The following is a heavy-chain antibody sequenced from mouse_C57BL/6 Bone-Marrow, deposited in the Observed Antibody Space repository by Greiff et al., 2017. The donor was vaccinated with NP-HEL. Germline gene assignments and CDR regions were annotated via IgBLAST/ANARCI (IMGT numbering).Heavy chain of an antibody. Sequence: EVQRVESGGDLVKPGGSLKLSCAASGFTFSSYGMSWVRQTPDKRLEWVATISSGGSYNYYPDSVKGRFTISRDNAKNTLYLQMSSLKSEDTAMYYCARQDYYGSSYRWYFDVWGTGTTVTVSS. CDR1: GFTFSSYG. CDR2: ISSGGSYN. V-gene: IGHV5-6*01. CDR3: ARQDYYGSSYRWYFDV. J-gene: IGHJ1*03. D-gene: IGHD1-1*01.